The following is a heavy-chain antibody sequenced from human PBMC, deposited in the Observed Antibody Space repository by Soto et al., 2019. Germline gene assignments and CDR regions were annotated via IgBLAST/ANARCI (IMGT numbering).Heavy chain of an antibody. V-gene: IGHV5-51*01. D-gene: IGHD6-19*01. CDR3: ARRRESSGWFEGYNWFDP. J-gene: IGHJ5*02. CDR2: IYPGDSDT. Sequence: RQMPGKGLEWMGIIYPGDSDTRYSPSFQGQVTISADKSIRTAYLRWSSLKASDTAMYYCARRRESSGWFEGYNWFDPWGQGTLVTVSS.